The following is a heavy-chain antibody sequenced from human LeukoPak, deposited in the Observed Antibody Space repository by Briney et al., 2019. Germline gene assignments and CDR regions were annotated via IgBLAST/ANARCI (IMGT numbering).Heavy chain of an antibody. CDR1: GGSFSGYY. J-gene: IGHJ6*02. CDR2: INHSGST. D-gene: IGHD2-2*01. CDR3: ARGPQDSIVVVPAANGGYGYYGMDV. V-gene: IGHV4-34*01. Sequence: NSSETLSLTCAVYGGSFSGYYWSWIRQPPGKGLEWIGEINHSGSTNYNPSLKSRVTISVDTSKNQFSLKLSSVTAADTAVYYCARGPQDSIVVVPAANGGYGYYGMDVWGQGTTVTVSS.